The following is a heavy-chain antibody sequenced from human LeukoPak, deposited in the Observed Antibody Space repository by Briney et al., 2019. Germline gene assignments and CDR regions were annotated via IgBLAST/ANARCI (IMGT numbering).Heavy chain of an antibody. CDR2: MNPNSGNT. D-gene: IGHD1-26*01. CDR3: ARGHYPRDRFDP. V-gene: IGHV1-8*03. CDR1: GYTFTSYD. Sequence: VSVKVSCEASGYTFTSYDINWVRQATGQGLEWMGWMNPNSGNTGYAQKFQGRVTITRNTSISTAYMELSSLRSEDTAVYYCARGHYPRDRFDPWGQGTLVTVSS. J-gene: IGHJ5*02.